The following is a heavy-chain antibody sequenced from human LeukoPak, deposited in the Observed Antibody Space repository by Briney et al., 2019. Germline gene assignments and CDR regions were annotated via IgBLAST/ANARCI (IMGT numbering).Heavy chain of an antibody. CDR2: ISSSGSTI. CDR1: GFTFSSYE. CDR3: ARARGLLWFGEFLR. Sequence: GGSLRLSCAASGFTFSSYEMNWVRQAPGKGLEWVSYISSSGSTIYYADSVKGRFTISRDNAKNSLYLQMNSLRAEDTAVYYCARARGLLWFGEFLRWGQGTLVTVSS. J-gene: IGHJ4*02. D-gene: IGHD3-10*01. V-gene: IGHV3-48*03.